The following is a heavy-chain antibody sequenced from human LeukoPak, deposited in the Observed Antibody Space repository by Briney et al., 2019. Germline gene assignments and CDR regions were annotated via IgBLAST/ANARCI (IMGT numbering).Heavy chain of an antibody. CDR3: ARSAYCGGDCYSRGYYFDY. V-gene: IGHV3-21*01. CDR2: ISSSSSYI. J-gene: IGHJ4*02. CDR1: GFTFSSYS. Sequence: GGSLRLSCAASGFTFSSYSMNWVRQAPGKGLEWVSSISSSSSYIYYADSVKGRFTFSRDNAKNSLYLQMNSLRAEDAAVYYCARSAYCGGDCYSRGYYFDYWGQGTLVTVSS. D-gene: IGHD2-21*02.